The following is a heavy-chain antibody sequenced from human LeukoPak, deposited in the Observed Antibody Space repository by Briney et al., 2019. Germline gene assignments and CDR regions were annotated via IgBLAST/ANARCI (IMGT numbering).Heavy chain of an antibody. D-gene: IGHD4-23*01. CDR3: ASGYGGSVWR. CDR1: GFTFSSYW. CDR2: IDSDVSST. Sequence: GGSLRLSCAASGFTFSSYWMHWVRQAPGKGLVWVSRIDSDVSSTTYADSVQGRFTISRDNAKDTLYLQMNSLRAEDTAVYYCASGYGGSVWRWGQGTLVTVSS. V-gene: IGHV3-74*01. J-gene: IGHJ4*02.